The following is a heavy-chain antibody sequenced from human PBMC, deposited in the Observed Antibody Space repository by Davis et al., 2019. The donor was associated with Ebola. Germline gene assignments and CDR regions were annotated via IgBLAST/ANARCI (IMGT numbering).Heavy chain of an antibody. CDR2: ISGSGGST. Sequence: PGGSLRLSCAASGFTVSSNYMSWVRQAPGKGLEWVSAISGSGGSTYYADSVKGRFTISRDNSKNTLYLQMNSLRAEDTAVYYCAKGTDYRRSSWADYWGQGTLVTVSS. CDR3: AKGTDYRRSSWADY. V-gene: IGHV3-23*01. CDR1: GFTVSSNY. D-gene: IGHD3-16*02. J-gene: IGHJ4*02.